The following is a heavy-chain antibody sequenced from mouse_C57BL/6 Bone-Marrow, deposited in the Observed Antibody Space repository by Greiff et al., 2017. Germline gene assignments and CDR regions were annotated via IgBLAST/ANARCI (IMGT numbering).Heavy chain of an antibody. CDR3: ARERGYDYDGGRYFDV. CDR2: IYPGDGDT. V-gene: IGHV1-80*01. Sequence: VQLQQSGAELVKPGASVKISCKASGYAFRSYWMNWVKQRPGKGLEWIGQIYPGDGDTNYNGKFKGKATLTADKSSSTAYMQLSSLTSEDSAVYFCARERGYDYDGGRYFDVWGTGTTVTVSS. CDR1: GYAFRSYW. J-gene: IGHJ1*03. D-gene: IGHD2-4*01.